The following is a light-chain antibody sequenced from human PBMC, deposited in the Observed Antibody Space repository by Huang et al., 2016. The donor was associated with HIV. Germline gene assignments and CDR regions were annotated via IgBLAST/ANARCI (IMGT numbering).Light chain of an antibody. CDR2: SAS. Sequence: IQMTQSPTSLSASIGDRVSIACRASQNINTYLNWYQQKPGKAPKLFISSASTLHSGVPSRFSGSGSGTDFTLTIRGLQLDDFATYYCQQSYSALSSFGPGTRL. CDR1: QNINTY. V-gene: IGKV1-39*01. CDR3: QQSYSALSS. J-gene: IGKJ5*01.